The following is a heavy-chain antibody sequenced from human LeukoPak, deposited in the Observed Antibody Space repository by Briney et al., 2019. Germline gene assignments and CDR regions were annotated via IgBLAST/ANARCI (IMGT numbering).Heavy chain of an antibody. V-gene: IGHV1-8*01. CDR2: MNPNSGNT. Sequence: SVKVSCKASGYTFTSYDINWVRQATGQGLEWMGWMNPNSGNTGYAQKLQRRVTMTTATSTSTAYMELRSLSSDDAAVYYCARDPMVRGFRSNNWFDPWGQGTLVTVSS. CDR1: GYTFTSYD. D-gene: IGHD3-10*01. J-gene: IGHJ5*02. CDR3: ARDPMVRGFRSNNWFDP.